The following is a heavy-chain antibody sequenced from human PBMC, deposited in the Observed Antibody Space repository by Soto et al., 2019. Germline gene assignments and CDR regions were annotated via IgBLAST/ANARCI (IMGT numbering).Heavy chain of an antibody. J-gene: IGHJ4*02. D-gene: IGHD3-10*01. CDR3: AFNSGSGSYYFDY. V-gene: IGHV4-59*08. CDR2: IFYSGST. CDR1: GGSISSYY. Sequence: PSETLSLTCTVSGGSISSYYWSWIRQPPGKGLEWIGYIFYSGSTNYNPSLKSRVTISVDTSKNQFSLKLSSVTAADTAVYYCAFNSGSGSYYFDYWGQGTLVTVSS.